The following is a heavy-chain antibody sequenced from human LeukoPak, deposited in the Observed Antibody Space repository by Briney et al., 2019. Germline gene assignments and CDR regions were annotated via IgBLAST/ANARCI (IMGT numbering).Heavy chain of an antibody. D-gene: IGHD3-22*01. CDR2: INPSGGST. Sequence: ASVKVSCKASGYTFTSYYMHWVRQAPGQGLEWMGIINPSGGSTSYAQKFQGRVTMTGDTSTSTVYMELSSLRSEDTAVYYCAREGYDSSGDVHFDYWGQGTLVTVSS. V-gene: IGHV1-46*01. CDR3: AREGYDSSGDVHFDY. J-gene: IGHJ4*02. CDR1: GYTFTSYY.